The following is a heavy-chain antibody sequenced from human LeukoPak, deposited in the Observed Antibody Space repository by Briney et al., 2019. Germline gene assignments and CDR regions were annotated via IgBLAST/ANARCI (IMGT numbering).Heavy chain of an antibody. CDR2: IYPGDSDT. D-gene: IGHD5-24*01. Sequence: GESLKISCKGSGYRFTSYWIDWVRQMPGKGLEWMGSIYPGDSDTRYSPSFQGPVTMSTDKSITTAYLQWSSLKTSDTAMYYCARRDGYGAYDIWGQGTMVTVSS. CDR1: GYRFTSYW. V-gene: IGHV5-51*01. CDR3: ARRDGYGAYDI. J-gene: IGHJ3*02.